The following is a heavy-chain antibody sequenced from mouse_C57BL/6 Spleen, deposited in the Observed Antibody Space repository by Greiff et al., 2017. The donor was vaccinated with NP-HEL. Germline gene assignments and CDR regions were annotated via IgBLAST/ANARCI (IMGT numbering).Heavy chain of an antibody. D-gene: IGHD2-4*01. V-gene: IGHV1-53*01. J-gene: IGHJ4*01. CDR3: ARGALYDYDDAMDY. CDR2: INPRNGGT. Sequence: QVQLKQSGTELVKPGASVKLSCKASGYTFTSYWMHWVKQRPGQGLEWIGNINPRNGGTNYNEKFKSKATLTVDKSSSTAYMQLSSLTSEDSAVYYCARGALYDYDDAMDYWGQGTSVTVSS. CDR1: GYTFTSYW.